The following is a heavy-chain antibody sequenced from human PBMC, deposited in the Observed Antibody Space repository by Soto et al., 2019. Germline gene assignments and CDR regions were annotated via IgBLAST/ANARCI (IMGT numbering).Heavy chain of an antibody. V-gene: IGHV3-73*01. CDR3: TRLGGEEQERVGATNGY. D-gene: IGHD1-26*01. CDR2: IRSKANSYAT. J-gene: IGHJ4*02. Sequence: GGSLRLSCAASGFTFSGSAMHWVRQASGKGLEWVGRIRSKANSYATAYAASVKGRFTISRDDSKNTAYLQMNSLKTEDTAVYYCTRLGGEEQERVGATNGYWGQGTLVTVSS. CDR1: GFTFSGSA.